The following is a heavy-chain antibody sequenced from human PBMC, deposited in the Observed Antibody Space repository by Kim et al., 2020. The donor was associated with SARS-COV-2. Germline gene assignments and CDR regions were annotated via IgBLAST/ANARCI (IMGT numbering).Heavy chain of an antibody. J-gene: IGHJ5*02. CDR1: GYSFTSYW. CDR2: IYPGDSDT. CDR3: ARFSHYDSSGYFDDWFDP. V-gene: IGHV5-51*01. D-gene: IGHD3-22*01. Sequence: GESLKISCKGSGYSFTSYWIGWVRQMPGKGLEWMGIIYPGDSDTRYSPSFQGQVTISADKSISTAYLQWSSLKASDTAMYYCARFSHYDSSGYFDDWFDPWGQGTLVTVSS.